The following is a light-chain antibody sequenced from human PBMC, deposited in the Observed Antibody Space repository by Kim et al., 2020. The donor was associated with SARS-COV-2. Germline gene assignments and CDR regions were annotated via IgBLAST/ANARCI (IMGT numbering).Light chain of an antibody. CDR1: RRVSSS. J-gene: IGKJ3*01. V-gene: IGKV3-11*01. CDR2: DAS. CDR3: QQRSNRPRT. Sequence: LSPGEETAPFCRGSRRVSSSLSWCHRKTAGTATLLLYDASNSATGVPPRLSGGGSGTDLTLTISSREPEDYSAYYCQQRSNRPRTFGPGTKVDIK.